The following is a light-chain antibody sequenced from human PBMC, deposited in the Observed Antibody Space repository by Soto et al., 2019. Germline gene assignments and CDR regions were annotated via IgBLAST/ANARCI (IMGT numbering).Light chain of an antibody. CDR3: QQYNDWPQT. CDR1: QSISVTY. V-gene: IGKV3-11*01. J-gene: IGKJ1*01. CDR2: DAS. Sequence: EIVLTQSPATLSLSPGERATLSCRASQSISVTYLAWYQQKPGQAPRLLIYDASNRATGIPARFSGSGSGTDFTLSISSLQSEDFAVYYCQQYNDWPQTFGQGTKVDIK.